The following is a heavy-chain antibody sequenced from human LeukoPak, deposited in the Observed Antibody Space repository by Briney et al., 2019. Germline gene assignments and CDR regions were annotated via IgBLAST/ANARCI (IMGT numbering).Heavy chain of an antibody. J-gene: IGHJ6*03. V-gene: IGHV1-18*01. Sequence: ASVKVSCKASGYTFTSYGISWVRQAPGQGLEWMGWISAYNGNTNYAQKLQGRVTMTTDTSTSTAYMELRSLRSDDTAVYYCARVYYGSGSYLRPYYYYYMDVWGKGTTVTVSS. CDR1: GYTFTSYG. CDR3: ARVYYGSGSYLRPYYYYYMDV. D-gene: IGHD3-10*01. CDR2: ISAYNGNT.